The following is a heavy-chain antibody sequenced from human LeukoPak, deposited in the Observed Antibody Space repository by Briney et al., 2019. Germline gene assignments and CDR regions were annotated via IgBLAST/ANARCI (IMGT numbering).Heavy chain of an antibody. CDR1: GFTFSSYG. CDR3: AKDSAIFGVVYGGTFDY. CDR2: ISYDGSNK. D-gene: IGHD3-3*01. J-gene: IGHJ4*02. Sequence: GRSLRLSCAASGFTFSSYGMHWVRQAPGKGLEWVAVISYDGSNKYYADSVKGRFIISRDNSKNTLYLQMNSLRAEDTAVYYCAKDSAIFGVVYGGTFDYWGQGTLVSVSS. V-gene: IGHV3-30*18.